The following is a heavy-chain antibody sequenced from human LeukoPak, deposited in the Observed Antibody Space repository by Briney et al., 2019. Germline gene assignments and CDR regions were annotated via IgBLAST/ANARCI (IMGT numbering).Heavy chain of an antibody. D-gene: IGHD3-10*01. CDR2: ISDRGIMT. J-gene: IGHJ6*02. V-gene: IGHV3-23*01. CDR3: AKDRYYYGSGSYFLSYYYYGMDV. CDR1: GFTFANYA. Sequence: GGSLRLSCAASGFTFANYALSWVRQAPGMGLEWVSLISDRGIMTYYADSVRGRFTISRDNSQNTLYLQMNSLRAEDTAVYYCAKDRYYYGSGSYFLSYYYYGMDVWGQGTTVTVSS.